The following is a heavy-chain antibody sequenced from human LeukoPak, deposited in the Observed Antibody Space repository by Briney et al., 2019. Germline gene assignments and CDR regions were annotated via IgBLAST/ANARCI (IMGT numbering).Heavy chain of an antibody. D-gene: IGHD2-2*01. CDR2: INPSGGST. CDR3: ARGPQYIVVVRGYYYMDV. J-gene: IGHJ6*03. CDR1: GYTFTSYY. Sequence: ASVKVSCKASGYTFTSYYMHWVRQAPGQGLEWMGIINPSGGSTSYAQKFQGRVTMTRDTSISTAYMELSSLRSEDTAVYYCARGPQYIVVVRGYYYMDVWGKGTTVTVSS. V-gene: IGHV1-46*01.